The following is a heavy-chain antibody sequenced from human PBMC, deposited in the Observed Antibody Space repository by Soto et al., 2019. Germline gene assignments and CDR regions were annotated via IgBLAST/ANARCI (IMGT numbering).Heavy chain of an antibody. CDR2: INPNSGNT. CDR1: GYTFTGYY. V-gene: IGHV1-8*02. J-gene: IGHJ6*02. CDR3: ARGLRYRMDV. Sequence: GASVKVSCKASGYTFTGYYMHWVRQAPGQGLEWMGWINPNSGNTGYAQKFQGRVTMTRNTSISTAYMELSSLRSEDTAVYYCARGLRYRMDVWGQGTTVTVSS.